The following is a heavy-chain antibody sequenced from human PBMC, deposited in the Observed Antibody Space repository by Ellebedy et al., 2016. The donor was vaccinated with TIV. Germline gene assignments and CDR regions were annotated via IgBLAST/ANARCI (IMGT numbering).Heavy chain of an antibody. D-gene: IGHD3-3*01. J-gene: IGHJ2*01. CDR2: IHYSGST. V-gene: IGHV4-59*11. CDR3: ARGRLGDFGVVTYWYFDL. Sequence: SETLSLTXTVSGVSIGHPYWSWLRHLPGEGLVCLGHIHYSGSTKYTPSLKSRVIISLDTSRNQFSLKLSSVTAADTAVYYCARGRLGDFGVVTYWYFDLWGRGTLVTLSS. CDR1: GVSIGHPY.